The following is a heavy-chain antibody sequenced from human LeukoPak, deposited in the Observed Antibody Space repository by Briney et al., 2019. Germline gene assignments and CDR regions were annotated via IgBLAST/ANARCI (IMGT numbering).Heavy chain of an antibody. D-gene: IGHD4-17*01. J-gene: IGHJ5*02. Sequence: SETLSLTWTGSGGSISSYYWSWIRQPPGKGLEVIGYIYYSGSTNYNPSLKSRVTISVDPSKNQFSLKLSSVTAADTAVYYCARFWDYGDYGIWFDPWGQGTLVTVSS. CDR2: IYYSGST. CDR1: GGSISSYY. CDR3: ARFWDYGDYGIWFDP. V-gene: IGHV4-59*01.